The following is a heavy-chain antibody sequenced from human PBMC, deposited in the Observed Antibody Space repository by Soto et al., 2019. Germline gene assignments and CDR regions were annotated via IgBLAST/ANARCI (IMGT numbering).Heavy chain of an antibody. J-gene: IGHJ4*02. CDR2: VYYSGST. V-gene: IGHV4-39*01. D-gene: IGHD5-12*01. CDR3: VRHAQWIIRAY. CDR1: GGSISSISSY. Sequence: SETLSLTCTVSGGSISSISSYWGWIRQPPGKGLEWIGNVYYSGSTYSNPSLKSRLTISADTSKNQFSLKLSSVTAADTAVYYCVRHAQWIIRAYWGQGSLVTVSS.